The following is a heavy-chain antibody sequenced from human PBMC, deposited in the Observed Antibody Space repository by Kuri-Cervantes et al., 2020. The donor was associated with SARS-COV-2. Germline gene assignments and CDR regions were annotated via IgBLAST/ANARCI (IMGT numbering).Heavy chain of an antibody. J-gene: IGHJ4*02. CDR2: TSYSGNT. V-gene: IGHV4-59*01. CDR1: GGSISSYY. Sequence: GSLRLSCTVSGGSISSYYWSWIRQPPGKGLEWIGYTSYSGNTNYNPSLKSRVTISVDTSKNQFSLRLSSVTAADTAVYYCARDSGWLYTRGPGFDSWGRGTLVTVSS. D-gene: IGHD3-22*01. CDR3: ARDSGWLYTRGPGFDS.